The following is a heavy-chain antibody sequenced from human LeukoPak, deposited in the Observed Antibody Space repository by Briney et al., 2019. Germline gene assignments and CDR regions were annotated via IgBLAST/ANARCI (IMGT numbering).Heavy chain of an antibody. D-gene: IGHD2-21*02. CDR1: GYTFTSYD. Sequence: ASVKVSCKASGYTFTSYDINWGRQAPGQGLEWMGWMNPNSGNTGYAQKFQGRVTMTRNTSIITAYMELSSLRSEDTAVYYCARADVVVTGMVDYWGQGTLVTVSS. V-gene: IGHV1-8*01. CDR3: ARADVVVTGMVDY. J-gene: IGHJ4*02. CDR2: MNPNSGNT.